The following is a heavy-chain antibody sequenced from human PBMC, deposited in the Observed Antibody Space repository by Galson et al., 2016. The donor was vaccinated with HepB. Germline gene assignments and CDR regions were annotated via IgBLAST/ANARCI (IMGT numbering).Heavy chain of an antibody. CDR1: GFTFSDHF. CDR3: VRDCLGLGDY. V-gene: IGHV3-72*01. D-gene: IGHD1-26*01. CDR2: IRSNSNSYST. J-gene: IGHJ4*02. Sequence: SLRLSCAASGFTFSDHFMDWVRQAPGKGLEFVGRIRSNSNSYSTAYAASVRGRFTVSRDDSENSLYLQMNSLKTEDTAVYYCVRDCLGLGDYWGQGTLVTVSS.